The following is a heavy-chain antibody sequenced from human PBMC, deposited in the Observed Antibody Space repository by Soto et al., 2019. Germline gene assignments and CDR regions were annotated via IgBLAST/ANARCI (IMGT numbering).Heavy chain of an antibody. Sequence: GGSLRLSCAASGFTFSSYGMHWVRQAPGKGLEWVAVIWYDGSNKYYADSVKGRFTISRDNSKNTLYLQMNSLRAEDTAVYYCARDRYDSSGKMSTTDAFDIWGQGTMVTVSS. CDR3: ARDRYDSSGKMSTTDAFDI. V-gene: IGHV3-33*01. J-gene: IGHJ3*02. CDR2: IWYDGSNK. CDR1: GFTFSSYG. D-gene: IGHD3-22*01.